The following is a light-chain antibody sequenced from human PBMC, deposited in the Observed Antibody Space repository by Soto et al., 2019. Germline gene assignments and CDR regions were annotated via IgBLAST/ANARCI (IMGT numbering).Light chain of an antibody. J-gene: IGLJ2*01. CDR2: EVS. CDR1: SSDVGAYNS. CDR3: SSYTASDTLI. V-gene: IGLV2-14*01. Sequence: QSALTQPASVSGSVGQSITISCTGTSSDVGAYNSVSWYQQYPDKAPKFIIYEVSNRPSGVSNRFSGSKSGNTASLTISGLQAEDEADYFCSSYTASDTLIFGGGTKLTVL.